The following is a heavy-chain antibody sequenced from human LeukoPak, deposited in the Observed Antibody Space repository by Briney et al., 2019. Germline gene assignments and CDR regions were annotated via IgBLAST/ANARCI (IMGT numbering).Heavy chain of an antibody. J-gene: IGHJ4*02. CDR2: ISGSGGST. CDR1: EFTFSSYA. V-gene: IGHV3-23*01. Sequence: GGSLRLSCAASEFTFSSYAMSWVRQAPGKGLEWVSAISGSGGSTYYADSVKGRFTISRDNSKNTLYLQMNSLRAEDTAVYYCARSPNIVVVTGDWGQGTLVTVSS. CDR3: ARSPNIVVVTGD. D-gene: IGHD2-21*02.